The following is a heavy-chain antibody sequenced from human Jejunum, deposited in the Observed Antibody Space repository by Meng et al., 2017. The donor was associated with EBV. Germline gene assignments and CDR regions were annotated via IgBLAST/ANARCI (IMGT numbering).Heavy chain of an antibody. Sequence: QVQPQQWGQGLLGPTETLSLTCAVYGGSFSGYYWSWVRQPPGRGLEYIGEVHFSGITNYTPSLKSRVTMSVDASKNQFSLRLTSVTAADTAVYYCARRTGDYVVGYWGQGTLVTVSS. J-gene: IGHJ4*02. V-gene: IGHV4-34*02. CDR1: GGSFSGYY. CDR2: VHFSGIT. D-gene: IGHD2-8*02. CDR3: ARRTGDYVVGY.